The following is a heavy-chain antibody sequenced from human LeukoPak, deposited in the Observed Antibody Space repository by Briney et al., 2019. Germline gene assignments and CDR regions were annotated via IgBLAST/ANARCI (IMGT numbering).Heavy chain of an antibody. CDR1: GFTFSSYA. D-gene: IGHD2-15*01. J-gene: IGHJ6*02. Sequence: GGSLRLSCAASGFTFSSYAMSWVRQAPGKGLEWVSGVFGSGGNTYYADSVKGRFTISRDNSKNTLYLQMNSLRAEDTAVYSCAKVSRGYCRGGTCYYFYGMDVWGQGTTVTVSS. V-gene: IGHV3-23*01. CDR3: AKVSRGYCRGGTCYYFYGMDV. CDR2: VFGSGGNT.